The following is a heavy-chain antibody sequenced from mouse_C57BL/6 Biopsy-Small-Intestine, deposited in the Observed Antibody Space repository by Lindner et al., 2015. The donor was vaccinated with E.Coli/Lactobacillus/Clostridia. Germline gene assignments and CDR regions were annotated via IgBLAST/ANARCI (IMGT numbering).Heavy chain of an antibody. Sequence: VQLQESGAELARPGASVKLSCKASGYTFTSYGISWVKQRTGQGLEWIGEIYPRSGNTYYNEKFKGKATLTADKSSSTAYMELRSLTSEDPAVYFCARSGDGFYPHYAMDYWGQGTSVTVSS. CDR3: ARSGDGFYPHYAMDY. D-gene: IGHD2-3*01. J-gene: IGHJ4*01. V-gene: IGHV1-81*01. CDR1: GYTFTSYG. CDR2: IYPRSGNT.